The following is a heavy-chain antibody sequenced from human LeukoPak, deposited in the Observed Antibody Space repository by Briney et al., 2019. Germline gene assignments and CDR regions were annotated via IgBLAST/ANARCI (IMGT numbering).Heavy chain of an antibody. CDR3: AREKSGGTTGPHFEH. Sequence: ASVKVSCKASGGTFSSPAISWVRQAPGQGLEWMGGIIPIFGTTKYAQKFQGRVTISTHESTSTVYMELSSLRPEDTAVYYCAREKSGGTTGPHFEHWGQGTLVTVSS. V-gene: IGHV1-69*05. CDR2: IIPIFGTT. J-gene: IGHJ4*02. D-gene: IGHD1-14*01. CDR1: GGTFSSPA.